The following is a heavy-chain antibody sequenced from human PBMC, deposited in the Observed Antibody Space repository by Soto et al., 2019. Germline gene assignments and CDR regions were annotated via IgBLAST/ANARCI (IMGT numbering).Heavy chain of an antibody. CDR3: ARGKDSGYDRDYYYYGMDV. CDR2: IIPILGIA. D-gene: IGHD5-12*01. Sequence: QVQLVQSGAEVKKPGSSVKVSCKASGGTFSSYTISWVRQAPGQGLEWMERIIPILGIANYAQKFQGRVTITADKSTSTAYMELSSLRSEDTAVYYCARGKDSGYDRDYYYYGMDVWGQGTTVTVSS. J-gene: IGHJ6*02. V-gene: IGHV1-69*02. CDR1: GGTFSSYT.